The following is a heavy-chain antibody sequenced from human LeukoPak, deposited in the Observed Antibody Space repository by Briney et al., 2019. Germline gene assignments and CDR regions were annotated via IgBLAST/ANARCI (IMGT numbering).Heavy chain of an antibody. CDR2: INHSGST. V-gene: IGHV4-34*01. D-gene: IGHD1-1*01. CDR1: GGSFSGYY. Sequence: NPSETLSLTCAVYGGSFSGYYWSWIRQPPGKGLEWIGEINHSGSTNYNPSLKSRVTISVDTSKNQFSLKLSSVTAADTAVYYCARLTNWTFDYWGQGTLVTVSS. CDR3: ARLTNWTFDY. J-gene: IGHJ4*02.